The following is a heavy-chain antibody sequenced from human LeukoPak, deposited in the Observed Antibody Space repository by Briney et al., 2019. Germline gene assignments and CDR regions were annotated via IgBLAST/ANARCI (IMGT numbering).Heavy chain of an antibody. CDR2: VKHDGSEK. CDR3: AKAVVHI. V-gene: IGHV3-7*03. J-gene: IGHJ4*02. CDR1: GLTFSTYW. D-gene: IGHD2-15*01. Sequence: GGSLRLSCAASGLTFSTYWMSWVRQAPGQGLEWVANVKHDGSEKYYVDSVKGRFTISRDNAKDSLYLQMNSLRAEDTAVYYCAKAVVHIWGQGTLVTVSS.